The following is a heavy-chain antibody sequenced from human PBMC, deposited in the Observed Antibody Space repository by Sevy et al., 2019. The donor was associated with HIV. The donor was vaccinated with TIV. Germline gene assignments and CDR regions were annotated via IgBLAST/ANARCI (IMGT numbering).Heavy chain of an antibody. Sequence: GGSLRLSCAASGFTFDDYAMHWVRQAPGKGLEWVSGISWNSGSIGYADSVKGRFTISRDNAKNALYLQMNSLRAEDTTLYYCAKDKGNYYDSSGYYYGSLAGAFDIWGQGTMVTVSS. CDR2: ISWNSGSI. D-gene: IGHD3-22*01. CDR3: AKDKGNYYDSSGYYYGSLAGAFDI. V-gene: IGHV3-9*01. J-gene: IGHJ3*02. CDR1: GFTFDDYA.